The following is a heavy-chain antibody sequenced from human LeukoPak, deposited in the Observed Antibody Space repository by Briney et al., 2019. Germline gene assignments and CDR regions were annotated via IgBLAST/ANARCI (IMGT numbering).Heavy chain of an antibody. J-gene: IGHJ3*02. CDR1: GYDFTTYW. CDR3: ARLVSSSWSWVDAFDI. D-gene: IGHD6-13*01. Sequence: GESLKISCKGSGYDFTTYWIGWVRQMPGKGLEWMGIIYPGDSDTRYSPSFQGQVTISADKSISTAYLQWSSLKASDTATYYCARLVSSSWSWVDAFDIWGQGTMVTVSS. V-gene: IGHV5-51*01. CDR2: IYPGDSDT.